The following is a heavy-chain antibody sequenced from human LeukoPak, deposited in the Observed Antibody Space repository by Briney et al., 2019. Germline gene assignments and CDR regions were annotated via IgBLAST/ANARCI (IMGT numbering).Heavy chain of an antibody. CDR1: GGSISSYY. D-gene: IGHD6-13*01. V-gene: IGHV4-59*12. J-gene: IGHJ6*03. Sequence: SETLSLTCTVSGGSISSYYWSWIRQPPGKGLEWIGYIYYSGSTNYNPSLKSRVTISVDTSKNQFSLKLSPVTAADTAVYYCARRRGSSWLNYYYYYMDVWGKGTTVTISS. CDR3: ARRRGSSWLNYYYYYMDV. CDR2: IYYSGST.